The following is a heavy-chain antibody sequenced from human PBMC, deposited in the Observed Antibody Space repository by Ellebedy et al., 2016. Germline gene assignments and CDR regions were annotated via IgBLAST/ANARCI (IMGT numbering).Heavy chain of an antibody. CDR1: GFTFSSYA. D-gene: IGHD2-2*01. V-gene: IGHV3-66*04. CDR2: IYSVGSR. CDR3: ARHLMTTVPAGMDV. Sequence: GGSLRLSXAASGFTFSSYAMSWVRQAPGKGLEWVSGIYSVGSRNYADSVKGRFTLSRDISKNTLYLQMNSLRVEDTAVYYCARHLMTTVPAGMDVWGQGTTVTVS. J-gene: IGHJ6*02.